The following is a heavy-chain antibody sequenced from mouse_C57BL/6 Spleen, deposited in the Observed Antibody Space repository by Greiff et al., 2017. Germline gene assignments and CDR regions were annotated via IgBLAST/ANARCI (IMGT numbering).Heavy chain of an antibody. CDR2: IYPGDGDT. D-gene: IGHD2-4*01. J-gene: IGHJ3*01. CDR3: ASGDDYEDAWFAY. CDR1: GYAFSSYW. Sequence: QVHVKQSGAELVKPGASVKISCKASGYAFSSYWMNWVKQRPGKGLEWIGQIYPGDGDTNYNGKFKGKATLTSDKSSSAAYMQLSSLTSEDSAVYFCASGDDYEDAWFAYWGQGTLVTVSA. V-gene: IGHV1-80*01.